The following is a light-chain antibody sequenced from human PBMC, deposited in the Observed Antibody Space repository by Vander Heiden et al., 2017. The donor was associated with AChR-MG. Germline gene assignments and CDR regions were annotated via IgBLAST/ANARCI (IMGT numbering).Light chain of an antibody. V-gene: IGLV1-44*01. CDR1: SSNIGSNT. Sequence: SVLTHPPSASGTPGQRVTISCSGSSSNIGSNTVNWYQQHPGPAPKLLIYGNNQRPSGVPDRFSGSKSGTSASLAISGLQAEDDADYYCAAWDDSRNGWVFGGGTKLTVL. CDR3: AAWDDSRNGWV. J-gene: IGLJ3*02. CDR2: GNN.